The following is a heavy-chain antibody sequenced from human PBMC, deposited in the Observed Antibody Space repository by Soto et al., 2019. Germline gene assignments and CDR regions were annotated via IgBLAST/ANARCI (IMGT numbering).Heavy chain of an antibody. J-gene: IGHJ3*01. CDR1: GYTFTGYY. CDR2: INPNTGGT. V-gene: IGHV1-2*04. Sequence: QVQLVQSGAEVKKPGASVKVSCKASGYTFTGYYMHWVRQAPGQGLEWMGWINPNTGGTNYAQKFQDWVTLTRDTSISTAYMELSRLRPDDTAVYYCARVRRPFLHYYGSGNYDVFDLWGQGTMVTVSS. D-gene: IGHD3-10*01. CDR3: ARVRRPFLHYYGSGNYDVFDL.